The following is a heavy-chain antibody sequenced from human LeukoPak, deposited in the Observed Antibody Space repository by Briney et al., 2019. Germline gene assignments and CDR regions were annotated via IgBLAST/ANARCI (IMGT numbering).Heavy chain of an antibody. Sequence: PDRSLRLSCAASGITFDEYAMNWVRQAPGKGLEWVSNINWNTGVIVYADPVKGRFTVSRDNAKTSLFLQMNSLRAEDTALYYCAMESRIAVAAIDYWGQGTLVTVSS. J-gene: IGHJ4*02. V-gene: IGHV3-9*01. CDR2: INWNTGVI. D-gene: IGHD6-19*01. CDR3: AMESRIAVAAIDY. CDR1: GITFDEYA.